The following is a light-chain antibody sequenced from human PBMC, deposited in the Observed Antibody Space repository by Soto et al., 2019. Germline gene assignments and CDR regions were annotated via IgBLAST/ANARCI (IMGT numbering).Light chain of an antibody. V-gene: IGKV2-30*01. Sequence: EVVMTQSPLSLPVSLGQPASISCRSSQSLVYSDGNTYLNWFQQRPGQSPRRLINKFSNRASGVPDRFSGSGSGTDFTIKISRVEAEDVRVYYCLPGTHWPGTFGQGTKVEIK. CDR2: KFS. CDR1: QSLVYSDGNTY. CDR3: LPGTHWPGT. J-gene: IGKJ1*01.